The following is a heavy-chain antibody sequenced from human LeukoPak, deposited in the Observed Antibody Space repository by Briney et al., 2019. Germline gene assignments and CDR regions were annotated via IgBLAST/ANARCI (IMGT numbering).Heavy chain of an antibody. V-gene: IGHV3-48*01. CDR2: ISSSSSTI. CDR3: ARSGSGTYYNRYFDY. Sequence: GGSLRLSCAASGFTFSSYSMNWVRQAPGKGLEWVSYISSSSSTIYYADSVKGRFTISRDNAKNSLYLQMNSLRAEDTAVYYCARSGSGTYYNRYFDYWGQGTLVTVSS. J-gene: IGHJ4*02. D-gene: IGHD3-10*01. CDR1: GFTFSSYS.